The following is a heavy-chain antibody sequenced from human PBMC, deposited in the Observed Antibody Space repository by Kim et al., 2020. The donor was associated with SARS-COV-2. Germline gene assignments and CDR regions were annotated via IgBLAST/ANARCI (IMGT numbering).Heavy chain of an antibody. D-gene: IGHD3-22*01. CDR2: ISYDGSNK. CDR3: AKNHYYDSSGYPPDY. J-gene: IGHJ4*02. CDR1: GFTFSSYG. Sequence: GRSLRLSCAASGFTFSSYGMHWVRQAPGKGLEWVAVISYDGSNKYYADSVKGRFTISRDNSKNTLYLQMNSLRAEDTAVYYCAKNHYYDSSGYPPDYWGQGTLVTVSS. V-gene: IGHV3-30*18.